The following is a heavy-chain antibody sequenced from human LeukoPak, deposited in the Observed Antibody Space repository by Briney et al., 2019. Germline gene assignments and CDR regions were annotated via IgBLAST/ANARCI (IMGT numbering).Heavy chain of an antibody. CDR2: MNPNSGNT. D-gene: IGHD6-19*01. Sequence: GASVKVSCTASGYTFTSYDINWVRQATGQGLEWMGWMNPNSGNTGYAQKFQGRVTITRNTSISTAYMELSSLRSEDMAVYYCARGAIIAVAESAFDIWGQGTMVTVSS. CDR3: ARGAIIAVAESAFDI. J-gene: IGHJ3*02. CDR1: GYTFTSYD. V-gene: IGHV1-8*03.